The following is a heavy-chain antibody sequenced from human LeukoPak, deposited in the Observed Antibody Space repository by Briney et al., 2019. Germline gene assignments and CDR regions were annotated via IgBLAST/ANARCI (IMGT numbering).Heavy chain of an antibody. Sequence: GASVKVSCKASGGTFSSYTISWVRQAPGQGLEWMGRIIPILGIANYAQKFQGRVTITADKSTSTAYMEQSSLRSEDTAVYYCAGGMVVTAINLDYWGQGTLVTVSS. CDR2: IIPILGIA. J-gene: IGHJ4*02. CDR3: AGGMVVTAINLDY. CDR1: GGTFSSYT. D-gene: IGHD2-21*02. V-gene: IGHV1-69*02.